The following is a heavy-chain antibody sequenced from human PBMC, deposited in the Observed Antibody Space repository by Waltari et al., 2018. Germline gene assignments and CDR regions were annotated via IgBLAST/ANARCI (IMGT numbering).Heavy chain of an antibody. J-gene: IGHJ4*02. Sequence: WNWIRQHPGKGLEWFGYIYHRGSTFYNPCLQSRVTISVDTSKNQFSLKLNSVTAADTAVYYCARGELLFDYWGQGALVTVSS. CDR3: ARGELLFDY. CDR2: IYHRGST. V-gene: IGHV4-31*02. D-gene: IGHD1-7*01.